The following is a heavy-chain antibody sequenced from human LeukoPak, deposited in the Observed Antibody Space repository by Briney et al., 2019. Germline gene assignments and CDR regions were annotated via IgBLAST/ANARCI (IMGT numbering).Heavy chain of an antibody. Sequence: ASVKVSCKASGSTFTGYYIHWVRQAPGQGLEWMGRIDPDSGVTNSAQKFQARVTMTRDTSITTAYMELSGLRSDDTAVYYCARDQARTTTWYLYMNFWGQGTLVTVSS. D-gene: IGHD3/OR15-3a*01. CDR1: GSTFTGYY. J-gene: IGHJ4*02. CDR3: ARDQARTTTWYLYMNF. CDR2: IDPDSGVT. V-gene: IGHV1-2*06.